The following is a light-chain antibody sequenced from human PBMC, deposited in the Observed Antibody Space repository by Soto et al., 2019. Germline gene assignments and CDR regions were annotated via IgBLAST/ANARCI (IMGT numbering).Light chain of an antibody. CDR3: QQYGDGNSPRYS. CDR2: GTS. Sequence: EIVLTQSPGTLSLSPGERVTLSCRAGQSVNSNYLAWYQQKPGQAPRLLIYGTSSRATDIPDRFSGSGSGTDFTLTISRLEPEDFAVYYCQQYGDGNSPRYSFGQGTKLEIK. J-gene: IGKJ2*03. CDR1: QSVNSNY. V-gene: IGKV3-20*01.